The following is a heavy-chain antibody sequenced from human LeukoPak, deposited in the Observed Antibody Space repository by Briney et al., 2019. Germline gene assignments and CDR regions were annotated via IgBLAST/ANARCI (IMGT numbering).Heavy chain of an antibody. J-gene: IGHJ4*02. CDR3: ARQTGSGLFILP. Sequence: SETLSLTCTVSGGSISSSSYYWGWIRQPPGKGLEWIGSIYYSGNTYYNASLKSQVSISIDTSKNQFSLRLTSVTAADTAVYYCARQTGSGLFILPGGQGALVTVSS. CDR1: GGSISSSSYY. D-gene: IGHD3/OR15-3a*01. V-gene: IGHV4-39*01. CDR2: IYYSGNT.